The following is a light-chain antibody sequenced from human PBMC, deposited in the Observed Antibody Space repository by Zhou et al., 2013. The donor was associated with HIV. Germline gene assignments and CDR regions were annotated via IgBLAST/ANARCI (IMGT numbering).Light chain of an antibody. V-gene: IGKV1-39*01. CDR2: AAS. CDR3: QQSYRTLWLT. Sequence: DIQMTQSPSSLSASVGDRVTITCRASQTISSYLNWYQQKPGKAPKLLIYAASSLQSGVPSRFSGSGSGTDFTLTISSLQPEDFATYYCQQSYRTLWLTFGGWTKVEIK. J-gene: IGKJ4*01. CDR1: QTISSY.